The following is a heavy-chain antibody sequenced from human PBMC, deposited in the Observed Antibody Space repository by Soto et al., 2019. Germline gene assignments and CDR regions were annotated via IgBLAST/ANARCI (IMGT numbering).Heavy chain of an antibody. CDR3: ARVRGANDYGAYDAFDI. CDR2: IWYDGSNK. J-gene: IGHJ3*02. V-gene: IGHV3-33*01. D-gene: IGHD4-17*01. Sequence: GGSLRLSCAASGFTFSGYGMHWVRQAPGKGLEWVAVIWYDGSNKYYADSVKGRFTISRDNSKNTLYLQMNSLRAEDTAVYYCARVRGANDYGAYDAFDIWGQGTMVTVS. CDR1: GFTFSGYG.